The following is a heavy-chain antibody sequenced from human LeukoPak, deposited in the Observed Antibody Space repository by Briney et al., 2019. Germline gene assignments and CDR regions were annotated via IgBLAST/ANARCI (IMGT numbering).Heavy chain of an antibody. D-gene: IGHD6-13*01. CDR2: IYSSGST. Sequence: PSQTLSLTCTVSGGSISSGNYYWSWIRQHPGKGLEWIGYIYSSGSTYYNPSLKSRVTISVDTSKNQFSLKLSSVTAADTAVYYCASGSIAAAGTSMGYWGQGTLVTVSS. CDR1: GGSISSGNYY. V-gene: IGHV4-30-4*08. J-gene: IGHJ4*02. CDR3: ASGSIAAAGTSMGY.